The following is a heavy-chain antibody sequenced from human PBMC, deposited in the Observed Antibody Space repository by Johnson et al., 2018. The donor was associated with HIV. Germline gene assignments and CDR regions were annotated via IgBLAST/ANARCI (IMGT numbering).Heavy chain of an antibody. Sequence: GSNKYYTDSVKGRFTISRDNSKNTLFLLMSSLRADDTAVYYCARVRRSGWFDNDAFDIWGQGTMVTVSS. CDR2: GSNK. V-gene: IGHV3-30*10. J-gene: IGHJ3*02. CDR3: ARVRRSGWFDNDAFDI. D-gene: IGHD6-19*01.